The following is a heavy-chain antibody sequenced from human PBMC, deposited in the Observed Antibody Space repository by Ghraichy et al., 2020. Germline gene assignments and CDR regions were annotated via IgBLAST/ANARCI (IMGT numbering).Heavy chain of an antibody. D-gene: IGHD2-15*01. J-gene: IGHJ5*02. CDR3: ARSGGKRNWFDP. CDR1: RETFTSYD. Sequence: ASVKVSCKAARETFTSYDINGMRQATGQGLEWMGWMNPNSGNTGYAQKFQGRVTMTRNTSISTAYMELSSLRSEDTAVYYCARSGGKRNWFDPWGQGTLVTVAS. V-gene: IGHV1-8*02. CDR2: MNPNSGNT.